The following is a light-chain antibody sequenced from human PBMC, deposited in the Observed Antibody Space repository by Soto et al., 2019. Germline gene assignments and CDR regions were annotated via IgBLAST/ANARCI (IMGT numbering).Light chain of an antibody. CDR2: DNN. CDR3: GTWDSSLIAGL. Sequence: QYVLTQPPSVYAAPGQTVTISCSGSSSNSGNNDVSWYQHLPGTAPKLLIYDNNKRPSGIPDRFSGTKSGTSATLGITGLQTGDEADYYCGTWDSSLIAGLFGGGTKLTVL. J-gene: IGLJ2*01. V-gene: IGLV1-51*01. CDR1: SSNSGNND.